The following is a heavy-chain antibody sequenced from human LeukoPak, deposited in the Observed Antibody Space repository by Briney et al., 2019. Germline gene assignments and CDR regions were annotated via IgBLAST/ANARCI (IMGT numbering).Heavy chain of an antibody. V-gene: IGHV3-15*01. CDR3: TTDYGSGSYYNEEDY. CDR2: IKSKTDGGTT. CDR1: GFTFSSYG. Sequence: GRSLRLSCAASGFTFSSYGMHWVRQAPGEGLEWVGRIKSKTDGGTTDYAAPVKGRFTISRDDSKNTLYLQMNSLKTEDTAVYYCTTDYGSGSYYNEEDYWGRGTLVTVSS. J-gene: IGHJ4*02. D-gene: IGHD3-10*01.